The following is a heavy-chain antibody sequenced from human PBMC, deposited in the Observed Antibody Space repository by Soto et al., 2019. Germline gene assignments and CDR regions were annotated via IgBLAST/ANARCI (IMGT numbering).Heavy chain of an antibody. CDR2: IHHSGST. V-gene: IGHV4-34*01. D-gene: IGHD3-3*01. CDR1: GGSFDGYY. CDR3: ARGVDSWSCHLF. J-gene: IGHJ4*02. Sequence: KASETLSLTCALCGGSFDGYYWSWIRQSPGKGLEWIGEIHHSGSTKYNPSLKSRVSLSVDTSTKQFSLKMTSMTAADRGVYYCARGVDSWSCHLFWGQGTPVTVSS.